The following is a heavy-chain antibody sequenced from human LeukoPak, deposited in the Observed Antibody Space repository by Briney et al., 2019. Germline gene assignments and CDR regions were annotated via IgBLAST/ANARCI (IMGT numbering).Heavy chain of an antibody. D-gene: IGHD6-19*01. CDR1: GFTFSSYS. CDR2: ISSSSSTI. J-gene: IGHJ4*02. Sequence: PGGSLRLSCAASGFTFSSYSMNWVRQAPGKGLAWVSYISSSSSTIYYADSVKGRFTISRDNAKNSLYLQMNSLRAEDTAVYYCARESSGWSFDYWGQGTLVTVSS. CDR3: ARESSGWSFDY. V-gene: IGHV3-48*01.